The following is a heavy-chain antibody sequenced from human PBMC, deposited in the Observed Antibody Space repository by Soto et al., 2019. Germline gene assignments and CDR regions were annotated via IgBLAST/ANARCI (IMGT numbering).Heavy chain of an antibody. D-gene: IGHD2-21*02. J-gene: IGHJ6*02. Sequence: QITLKESGPTLVKPTQTLTLTCTFSAFSLSTGGVGVGWIRQPPGKALEWLALIYWDDDKRYSPSLRSRLTITMDTSKNQVVLTMTNMDPVDTATYYCIQSRCGGDCLQSSASCYYYGMDVWGQGTTVTVSS. CDR2: IYWDDDK. CDR3: IQSRCGGDCLQSSASCYYYGMDV. V-gene: IGHV2-5*02. CDR1: AFSLSTGGVG.